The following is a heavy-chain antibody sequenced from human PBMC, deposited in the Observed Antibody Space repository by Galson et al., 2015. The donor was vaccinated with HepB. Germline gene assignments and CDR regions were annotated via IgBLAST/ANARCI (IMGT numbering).Heavy chain of an antibody. J-gene: IGHJ4*02. D-gene: IGHD3-3*01. CDR2: ISSSSSYI. CDR1: GFTFSDYY. V-gene: IGHV3-11*06. Sequence: SLRLSCAASGFTFSDYYMTWVRQSPGKGLEWVSFISSSSSYIYYADSVKGRFTISRDNAKNSLYLQMNSLRAEDTAVYYCARADLTIFGVIDDWGQGTLVTVSS. CDR3: ARADLTIFGVIDD.